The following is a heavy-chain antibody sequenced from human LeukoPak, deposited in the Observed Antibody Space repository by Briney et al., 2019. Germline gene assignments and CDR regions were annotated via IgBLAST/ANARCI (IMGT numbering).Heavy chain of an antibody. V-gene: IGHV3-33*06. CDR3: AKDRITMIVVATEGIDP. D-gene: IGHD3-22*01. J-gene: IGHJ5*02. CDR1: GFTFSSYG. CDR2: IWYDGSNK. Sequence: GGSLRLSCAASGFTFSSYGMHWVRRAPGKGLEWVAVIWYDGSNKYYADSVKGRFTISRDNSKNTLYLQMNSLRAEDTAVYYCAKDRITMIVVATEGIDPWGQGTLVTVSS.